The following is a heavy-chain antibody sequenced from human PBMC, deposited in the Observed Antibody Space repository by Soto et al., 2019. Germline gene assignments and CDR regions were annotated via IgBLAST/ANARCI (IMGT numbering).Heavy chain of an antibody. Sequence: GASVKVSCKASGGTFSSYAISWVRQAPGQGLEWMGGIIPIFGTANYAQKFQGRVTITADESTSTAYMELSSLRSEDTAVYYCARGYLRQQLAHSYYYGMDVWGQGTTVTVSS. CDR3: ARGYLRQQLAHSYYYGMDV. CDR1: GGTFSSYA. D-gene: IGHD6-13*01. J-gene: IGHJ6*02. CDR2: IIPIFGTA. V-gene: IGHV1-69*13.